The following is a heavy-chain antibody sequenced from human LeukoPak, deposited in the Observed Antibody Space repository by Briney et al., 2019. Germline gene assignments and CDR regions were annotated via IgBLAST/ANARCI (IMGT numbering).Heavy chain of an antibody. J-gene: IGHJ4*02. CDR3: ASYDFWSGPYFDY. Sequence: SETLYLTCTVSGGSISSYYWSWIRQPPGKGLVWIGYIYYSGSTNYNPSLKSRVTISVDTSKNQFSLKLSSVTAADTAVYYCASYDFWSGPYFDYWGQGTLVTVSS. D-gene: IGHD3-3*01. V-gene: IGHV4-59*01. CDR1: GGSISSYY. CDR2: IYYSGST.